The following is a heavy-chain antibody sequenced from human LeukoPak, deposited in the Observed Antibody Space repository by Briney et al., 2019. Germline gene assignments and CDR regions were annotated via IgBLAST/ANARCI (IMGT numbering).Heavy chain of an antibody. CDR1: GFTFSSYG. CDR3: AKVSPALELTPPFDY. CDR2: IWYDGSNK. J-gene: IGHJ4*02. V-gene: IGHV3-33*06. Sequence: GGSLRLSCAASGFTFSSYGMHWVRQAPGKGLECVAVIWYDGSNKYYADSVKGRFTISRDNSKNTLYLQMNSLRAEDTAVYYCAKVSPALELTPPFDYWGQGDLVTVSS. D-gene: IGHD1-7*01.